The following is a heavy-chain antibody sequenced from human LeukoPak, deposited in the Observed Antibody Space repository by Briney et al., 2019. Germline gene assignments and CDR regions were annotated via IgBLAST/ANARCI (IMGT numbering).Heavy chain of an antibody. Sequence: SETLSLTCTVSGGSITSVGYYWGWIRQPTGKGLEWIGSIYYSGSTYYNPSLKSRVAISVDTSKNQFSLKLSSVTAADTAVYYCASLLRIAAVGNWFDPWGQGTLVTVSS. CDR2: IYYSGST. V-gene: IGHV4-39*01. D-gene: IGHD6-13*01. J-gene: IGHJ5*02. CDR3: ASLLRIAAVGNWFDP. CDR1: GGSITSVGYY.